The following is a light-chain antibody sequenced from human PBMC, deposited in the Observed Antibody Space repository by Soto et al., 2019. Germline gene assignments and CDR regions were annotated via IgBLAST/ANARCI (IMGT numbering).Light chain of an antibody. V-gene: IGLV4-69*01. CDR2: LNSDGSH. CDR1: SGHNNYA. CDR3: QTWDAGILV. Sequence: VLTQSPSASASLGASVKLTCTLSSGHNNYAIAWHQQQPEKGPRYLMRLNSDGSHNKGDGIPDRFSGSSSGAERYLIISSLHSEDEADYYCQTWDAGILVFGTGTKVTVL. J-gene: IGLJ1*01.